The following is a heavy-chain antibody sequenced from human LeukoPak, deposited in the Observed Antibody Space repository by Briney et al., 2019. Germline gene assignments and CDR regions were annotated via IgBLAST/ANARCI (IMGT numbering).Heavy chain of an antibody. CDR1: GFTFDDYD. CDR3: ARGIIAVAVGYMDV. Sequence: GGSLRLSCAASGFTFDDYDMSWVRQAPGKGLEWVSGINWNGGSTGYADSVKGRFTISRDNAKNSLYLQMNSLRAEDTALYYCARGIIAVAVGYMDVWGKGTTVTVSS. CDR2: INWNGGST. J-gene: IGHJ6*03. V-gene: IGHV3-20*04. D-gene: IGHD6-19*01.